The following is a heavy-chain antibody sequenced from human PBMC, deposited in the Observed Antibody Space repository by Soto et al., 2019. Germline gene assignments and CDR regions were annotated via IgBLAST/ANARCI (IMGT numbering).Heavy chain of an antibody. CDR3: ARSSSNKRGLDY. V-gene: IGHV4-4*02. CDR1: GGSISGIDW. Sequence: QVQLQESGPGLVKPSGTLSLTCAVSGGSISGIDWWSWVRQPPGKGLEWIGETSHDGITNYNASLKSRVTISVDKSENQFSLQLSSVTAADTAVYFCARSSSNKRGLDYWGQGTLVTISS. J-gene: IGHJ4*02. D-gene: IGHD6-13*01. CDR2: TSHDGIT.